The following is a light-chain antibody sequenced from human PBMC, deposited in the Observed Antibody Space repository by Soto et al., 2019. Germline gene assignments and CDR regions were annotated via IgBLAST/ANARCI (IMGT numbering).Light chain of an antibody. CDR3: QHRHN. J-gene: IGKJ3*01. Sequence: EVVLTQSPATLSLSPGDRATLSCRASQSFSIDFAWYQQKPGQAPRLLIYDASNRATGIPARFSGSGSGTDFTLTISSLEPEDFAVYYCQHRHNFGPGTKVDIK. CDR2: DAS. V-gene: IGKV3-11*01. CDR1: QSFSID.